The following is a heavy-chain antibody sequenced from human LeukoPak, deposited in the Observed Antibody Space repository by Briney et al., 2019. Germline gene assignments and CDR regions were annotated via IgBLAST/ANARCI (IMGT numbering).Heavy chain of an antibody. V-gene: IGHV3-7*01. CDR3: ARVLRTGIAAAGWFDP. Sequence: PGGSLRLSCTASGFIFNSYWMSWVRQAPGKGLEWVANIKQDGSEKYYVDSVKGRFTISRDNAKNSLYLQMNSLRAEDTAVYYCARVLRTGIAAAGWFDPWGQGTLVTVSS. D-gene: IGHD6-13*01. J-gene: IGHJ5*02. CDR1: GFIFNSYW. CDR2: IKQDGSEK.